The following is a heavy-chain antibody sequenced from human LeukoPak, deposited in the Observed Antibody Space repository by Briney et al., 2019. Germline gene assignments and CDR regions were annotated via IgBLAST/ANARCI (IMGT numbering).Heavy chain of an antibody. Sequence: PGGSLRLSCAASGFTFSSYAMSWVRQAPGKGLEWVSAISGSGGSTYYADSVKGRFTISRDNSKNTLYLQMNSLRAEGTVVYYCAKGKYGSGSYYRGEYYFDYWGQGTLVTVSS. CDR1: GFTFSSYA. CDR2: ISGSGGST. CDR3: AKGKYGSGSYYRGEYYFDY. V-gene: IGHV3-23*01. J-gene: IGHJ4*02. D-gene: IGHD3-10*01.